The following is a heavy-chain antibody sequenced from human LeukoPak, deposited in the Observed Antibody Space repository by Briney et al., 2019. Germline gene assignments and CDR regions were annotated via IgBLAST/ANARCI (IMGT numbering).Heavy chain of an antibody. CDR2: ISGSGGST. D-gene: IGHD2-15*01. V-gene: IGHV3-23*01. CDR1: GFTFSSYA. CDR3: ARDYCSGPKCYFIDY. J-gene: IGHJ4*02. Sequence: GGSLRLSCAASGFTFSSYAMSLVRQAPGKGLEWVSAISGSGGSTYYADSVKGRFTISRDNSKNTLYLQMNSLRAEDTAVYYCARDYCSGPKCYFIDYWGQGALVTVSS.